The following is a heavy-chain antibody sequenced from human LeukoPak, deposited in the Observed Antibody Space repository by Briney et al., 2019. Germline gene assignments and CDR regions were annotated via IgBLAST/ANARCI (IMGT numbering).Heavy chain of an antibody. CDR1: GGSISSYY. Sequence: PSETLSLTCTVSGGSISSYYWSWIRQPPGKGLEWIGEINHSGSTNYNPSLKSRVTISVDTSKNQFSLKLSSVTAADTAVYYCAGEGSLYYFDYWGQGTLVTVSS. V-gene: IGHV4-34*01. CDR3: AGEGSLYYFDY. J-gene: IGHJ4*02. CDR2: INHSGST.